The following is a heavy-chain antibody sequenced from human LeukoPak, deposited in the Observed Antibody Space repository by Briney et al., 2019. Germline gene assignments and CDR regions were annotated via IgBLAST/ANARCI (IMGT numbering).Heavy chain of an antibody. V-gene: IGHV4-4*07. D-gene: IGHD3-10*01. Sequence: SQTLSLTCTVSGGSISSYYWSWIRQPAGKGLEWIGRIYTSGSTNYNPSLKSRVTMSVDTSKNQFSLKLSSVTAADTAVYYCARDMLLWFGELLYHWYFDLWGRGTLVTVSS. J-gene: IGHJ2*01. CDR2: IYTSGST. CDR1: GGSISSYY. CDR3: ARDMLLWFGELLYHWYFDL.